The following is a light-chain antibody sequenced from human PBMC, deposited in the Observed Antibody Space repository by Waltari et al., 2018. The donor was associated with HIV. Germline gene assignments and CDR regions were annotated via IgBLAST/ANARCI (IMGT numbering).Light chain of an antibody. CDR3: DTWDGSRNGVA. CDR2: TNN. Sequence: QSVMTQPPSAPGTPAQGATISCSGSKSNLGDTYVYRYQQLPGKASKLGIETNNQRPEVVPDRLSGSKAGTSASRAISGLRSGEEADYYCDTWDGSRNGVAFGGGTKLTVL. J-gene: IGLJ3*02. CDR1: KSNLGDTY. V-gene: IGLV1-47*01.